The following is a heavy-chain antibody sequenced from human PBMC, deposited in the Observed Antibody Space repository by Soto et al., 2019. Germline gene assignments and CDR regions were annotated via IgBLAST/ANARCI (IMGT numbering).Heavy chain of an antibody. V-gene: IGHV4-59*01. D-gene: IGHD3-22*01. CDR3: ARPCSSGYAGEFDY. CDR1: GGSISPYY. Sequence: QVQLQESGPGLVKPSETLSLTCTVSGGSISPYYWRWIRQPPRKGLEWIGFIYYRGSTNYNPSLKRRVTITVDRSQNKFSLTLTSVTAADTAVYYCARPCSSGYAGEFDYWGQGTLVTVSS. CDR2: IYYRGST. J-gene: IGHJ4*02.